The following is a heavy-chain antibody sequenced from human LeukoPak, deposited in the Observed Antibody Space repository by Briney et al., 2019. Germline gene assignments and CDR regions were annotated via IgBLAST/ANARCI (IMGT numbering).Heavy chain of an antibody. D-gene: IGHD3-10*01. CDR1: GFTFDDYA. CDR2: IAWNTGNT. CDR3: AKDMNSYGSGSSYNPWGPFDS. Sequence: GGSLRLSCAASGFTFDDYAMHWVRHAPGKDLEWVSGIAWNTGNTGYADSVKGRFTISRDNAENSLYLQMNSLRAEDAALYYCAKDMNSYGSGSSYNPWGPFDSWGQGTLVTVSS. J-gene: IGHJ4*02. V-gene: IGHV3-9*01.